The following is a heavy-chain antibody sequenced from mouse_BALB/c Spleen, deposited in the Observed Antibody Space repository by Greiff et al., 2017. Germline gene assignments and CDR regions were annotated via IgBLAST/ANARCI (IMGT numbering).Heavy chain of an antibody. Sequence: EVQLVESGGGLVQPGGSRKLSCAASGFTFSSFGMHWVRQAPEKGLEWVAYISSGSSTIYYADTAKGRFTISRDNPKNTLFLQMTSLRSEDTAMYYCASPLYYGSSPWFAYWGQGTLVTVSA. D-gene: IGHD1-1*01. CDR1: GFTFSSFG. V-gene: IGHV5-17*02. J-gene: IGHJ3*01. CDR2: ISSGSSTI. CDR3: ASPLYYGSSPWFAY.